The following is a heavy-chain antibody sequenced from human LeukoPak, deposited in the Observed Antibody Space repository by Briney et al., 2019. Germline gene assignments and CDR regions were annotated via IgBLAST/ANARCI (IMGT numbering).Heavy chain of an antibody. D-gene: IGHD6-19*01. Sequence: SVKVSCKASGGTFSSYAISWVRQAPGQGLEWMGRIIPILGIANYAQKFQGRVTITADKSTSTAYMELSSLRSEDTAVYYCASGGISGWYQFDYWGHGTLVTVSS. CDR1: GGTFSSYA. CDR3: ASGGISGWYQFDY. V-gene: IGHV1-69*04. CDR2: IIPILGIA. J-gene: IGHJ5*01.